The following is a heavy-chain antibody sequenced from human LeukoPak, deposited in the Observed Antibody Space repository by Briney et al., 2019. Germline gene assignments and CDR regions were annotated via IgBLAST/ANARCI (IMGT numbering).Heavy chain of an antibody. J-gene: IGHJ5*02. CDR1: GFTLSSSE. V-gene: IGHV3-48*03. D-gene: IGHD5-18*01. CDR2: ISGSASKI. CDR3: ARGPFTEYGYIWFDP. Sequence: GGSLRLSCSTSGFTLSSSEMNWVRQAPGKGLEWVSCISGSASKIYYADSVKGRFTISKDNAKNSLYLQMSSLRAEDTAVYYCARGPFTEYGYIWFDPWGQGTLVSVSS.